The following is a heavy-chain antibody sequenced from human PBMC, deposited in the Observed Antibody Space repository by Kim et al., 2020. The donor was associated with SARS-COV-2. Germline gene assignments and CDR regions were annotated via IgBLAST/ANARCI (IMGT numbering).Heavy chain of an antibody. CDR1: GYTFTSYD. V-gene: IGHV1-8*01. CDR2: MNPNSGNT. D-gene: IGHD3-3*01. CDR3: ARGGVVTIFGVVIIRWFDL. J-gene: IGHJ5*02. Sequence: ASVKVSCKASGYTFTSYDINWVRQATGQGLEWMGWMNPNSGNTGYAQKFQGRVTMTRNTSISTAYMELSSLRSEDTAVYYCARGGVVTIFGVVIIRWFDLWGQGTLVTVSS.